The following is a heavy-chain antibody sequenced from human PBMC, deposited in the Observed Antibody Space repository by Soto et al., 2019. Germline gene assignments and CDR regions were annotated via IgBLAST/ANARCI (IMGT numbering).Heavy chain of an antibody. CDR3: GSGSVSRSYYNVDL. V-gene: IGHV1-46*01. Sequence: QVQLVQSGAEVKKPGASVKVSCKASGYTFTSYYIHWVRQAPGQGLEWMGIINPSGGSASYEQKFKGRVTVTRDTSTSTVYMELGRLRSEDTAGYYCGSGSVSRSYYNVDLWGQGTLVTVSS. CDR2: INPSGGSA. J-gene: IGHJ5*02. CDR1: GYTFTSYY. D-gene: IGHD3-10*01.